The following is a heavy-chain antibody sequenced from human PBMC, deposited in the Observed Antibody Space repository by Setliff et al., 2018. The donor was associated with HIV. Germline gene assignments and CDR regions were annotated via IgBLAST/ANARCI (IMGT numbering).Heavy chain of an antibody. CDR2: IIPIVGTG. CDR3: AKYHYYDSSAYYVDLYYLDY. CDR1: GGTFSSYG. Sequence: GASVKVSCKASGGTFSSYGISWVRQAPGQGLEWMGGIIPIVGTGFYAQKFRDIVTITTDENRSTAYMEVNSLMPEDTGVYYCAKYHYYDSSAYYVDLYYLDYWGQGPLVTVSS. J-gene: IGHJ4*02. V-gene: IGHV1-69*05. D-gene: IGHD3-22*01.